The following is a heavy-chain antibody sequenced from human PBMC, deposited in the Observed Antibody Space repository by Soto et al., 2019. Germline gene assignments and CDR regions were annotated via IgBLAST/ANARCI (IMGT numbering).Heavy chain of an antibody. Sequence: GGSLRLSCAASGFTFSNYAMSWVRQAPGKGLEWVSTIIGSSSSNIYYADSVKGRFTISRDNAKNSLYLQMNSLRAEDTAVYYCARDGLGSFDYYYYYGMDVWGQGTTVTVSS. CDR3: ARDGLGSFDYYYYYGMDV. CDR2: IIGSSSSNI. V-gene: IGHV3-21*01. J-gene: IGHJ6*02. CDR1: GFTFSNYA. D-gene: IGHD3-16*01.